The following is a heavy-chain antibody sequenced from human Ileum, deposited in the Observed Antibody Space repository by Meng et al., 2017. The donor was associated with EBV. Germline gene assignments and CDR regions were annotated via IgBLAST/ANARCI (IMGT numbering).Heavy chain of an antibody. CDR1: CGSISSGDYY. CDR3: AREGRSHQVGVRVY. J-gene: IGHJ4*02. Sequence: QVSLAVAGHRPWKPSPTPPLTCTVSCGSISSGDYYWSWIRQPPGKGLEWIGYIYNSGSTYYNQSLTSRVSITVDTAKNQFSLKLRFVTAAATAVYYCAREGRSHQVGVRVYWGQGNLVTVSS. V-gene: IGHV4-30-4*01. CDR2: IYNSGST. D-gene: IGHD3-16*01.